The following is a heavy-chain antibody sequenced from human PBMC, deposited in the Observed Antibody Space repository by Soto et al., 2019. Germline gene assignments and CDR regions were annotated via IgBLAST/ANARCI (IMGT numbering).Heavy chain of an antibody. Sequence: GSLRLSCAASGFTFSSYGMSWVRQAPGKGLEWVSAISGSGGSTYYAESVKGRFTISRDSSKNTLYLQMNSLRAEDTALYYCAISGTPFKNTYYSDYFEYWGQGTLVTVSS. CDR3: AISGTPFKNTYYSDYFEY. J-gene: IGHJ4*02. V-gene: IGHV3-23*01. CDR2: ISGSGGST. CDR1: GFTFSSYG. D-gene: IGHD1-26*01.